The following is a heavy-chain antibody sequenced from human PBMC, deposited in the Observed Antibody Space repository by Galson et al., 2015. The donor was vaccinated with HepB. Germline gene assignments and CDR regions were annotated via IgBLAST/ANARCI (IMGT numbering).Heavy chain of an antibody. D-gene: IGHD4/OR15-4a*01. Sequence: SVKVSWKASGYTFTSNGISWVRRTPRQGLEWLGWISAHGGNTKYAQKYQGRITLTRDTSTSTAYVELRSLRSDDTAVYYCARDRDYRFDYWGQGTLVTVSS. CDR2: ISAHGGNT. CDR1: GYTFTSNG. CDR3: ARDRDYRFDY. V-gene: IGHV1-18*04. J-gene: IGHJ4*02.